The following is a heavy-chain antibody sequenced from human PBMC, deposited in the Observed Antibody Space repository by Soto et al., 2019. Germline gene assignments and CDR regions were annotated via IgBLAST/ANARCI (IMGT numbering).Heavy chain of an antibody. CDR2: IYWDDDK. CDR3: IQSRCGGDCLQSYASYYYYGMDV. J-gene: IGHJ6*02. V-gene: IGHV2-5*02. CDR1: AFSLSTGGVG. D-gene: IGHD2-21*02. Sequence: QITLKESGPTLVKPTQTLTLTCTFSAFSLSTGGVGVGWIRQPPGKALEWLALIYWDDDKRYSPSLRSRLTITKDTSKNPAVPTMTNMDPVDTATYYCIQSRCGGDCLQSYASYYYYGMDVWGQGTTVTVS.